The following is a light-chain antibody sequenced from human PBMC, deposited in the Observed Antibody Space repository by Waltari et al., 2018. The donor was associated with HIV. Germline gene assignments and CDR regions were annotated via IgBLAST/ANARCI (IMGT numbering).Light chain of an antibody. J-gene: IGLJ3*02. Sequence: QSVLTQPPSASGTPGQRVSISCSGSSSNIGSNYVYWYQQLPGTAPKLLMYRNDERPSGVPDRFSGSKSGPSASLALSGLRSEDEADYYCAAWDNSLSAWVFGGGTKLTVL. V-gene: IGLV1-47*01. CDR2: RND. CDR3: AAWDNSLSAWV. CDR1: SSNIGSNY.